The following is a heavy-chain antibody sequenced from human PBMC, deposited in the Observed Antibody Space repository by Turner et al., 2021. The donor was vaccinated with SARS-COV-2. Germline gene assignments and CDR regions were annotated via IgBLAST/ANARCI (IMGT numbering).Heavy chain of an antibody. Sequence: LQLLESGPGLVTPSATLSLPCTVSGGSISSSSYYWGWIRQPPGKGLEWIGIIYYSGSTYYNPSLMSRVTISVDTSKNQFSLKLSAVTAADTAVYYCARFEQGYSYDCGFDYWGQGTLVTVSS. D-gene: IGHD5-18*01. CDR2: IYYSGST. CDR1: GGSISSSSYY. V-gene: IGHV4-39*01. J-gene: IGHJ4*02. CDR3: ARFEQGYSYDCGFDY.